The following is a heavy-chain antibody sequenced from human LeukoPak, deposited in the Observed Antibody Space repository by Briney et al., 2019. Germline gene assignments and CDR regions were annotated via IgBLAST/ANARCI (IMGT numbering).Heavy chain of an antibody. CDR3: AKDLFLAVTTADY. J-gene: IGHJ4*02. CDR2: IWYDGSNK. D-gene: IGHD4-17*01. Sequence: GGSLRLSCAASGFTFSSYGMHWVRQAPGKGLEWVAVIWYDGSNKYYGDSVKGRFTISRDNSKNTLYLQMNSLRAEDTAVYYCAKDLFLAVTTADYWGQGTLVTVSS. CDR1: GFTFSSYG. V-gene: IGHV3-30*02.